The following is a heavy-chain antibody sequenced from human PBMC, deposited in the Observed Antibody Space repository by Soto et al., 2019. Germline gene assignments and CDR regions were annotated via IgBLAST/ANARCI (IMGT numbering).Heavy chain of an antibody. Sequence: SETLSLTCTVSGGSISSSSYYWGWIRQPPGKGLEWIGSVYYSGSTYYNPSLKSRVTISVDTSKNQFSLKLSSVTAADTAVYYCARHTPAISISDHWGQGTLVTVS. CDR3: ARHTPAISISDH. V-gene: IGHV4-39*01. J-gene: IGHJ4*02. CDR1: GGSISSSSYY. D-gene: IGHD2-15*01. CDR2: VYYSGST.